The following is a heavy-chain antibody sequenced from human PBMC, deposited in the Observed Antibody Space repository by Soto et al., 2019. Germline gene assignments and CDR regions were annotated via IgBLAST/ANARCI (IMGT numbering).Heavy chain of an antibody. CDR2: IYYSGST. CDR3: ARAMLGWATPLVYFDY. Sequence: SETLSLTCTVSGGSISSGDYYWSWIRQPPGKGLEWIGYIYYSGSTYYNPSLKSRVTISVDTSKNQFSLKLSSVTAADTAVYYCARAMLGWATPLVYFDYWGQGTLVTVSS. D-gene: IGHD2-15*01. CDR1: GGSISSGDYY. J-gene: IGHJ4*02. V-gene: IGHV4-30-4*01.